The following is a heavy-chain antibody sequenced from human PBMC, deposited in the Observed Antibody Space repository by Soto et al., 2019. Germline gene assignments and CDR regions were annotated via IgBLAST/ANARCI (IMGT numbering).Heavy chain of an antibody. D-gene: IGHD3-22*01. CDR3: ARDVGYHYDGSPSGQFDF. V-gene: IGHV4-4*02. CDR2: IYHSGST. J-gene: IGHJ4*02. CDR1: GNSISTTNC. Sequence: PSETLSLTCVVSGNSISTTNCWSWVRQSPGKGLEWIGEIYHSGSTNYNPSLKSRFTISVDKSKNQFSLKLSSVTAADTAVYYCARDVGYHYDGSPSGQFDFWGQGTLVTVSS.